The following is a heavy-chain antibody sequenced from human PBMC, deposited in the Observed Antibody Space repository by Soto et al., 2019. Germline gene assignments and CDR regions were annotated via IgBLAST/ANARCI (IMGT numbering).Heavy chain of an antibody. V-gene: IGHV1-69*08. J-gene: IGHJ4*02. Sequence: QVQLVQSGAEVKKPGSSVKVSCKASGGTFSSYSINWVRQAPGQGLEWMGRITPILGIANYAQKFQGRVTTPADKSTTTASMELSSLTSEDTAVYYCAREPYGDYSAYWAQGPLVPVSP. CDR3: AREPYGDYSAY. D-gene: IGHD4-17*01. CDR2: ITPILGIA. CDR1: GGTFSSYS.